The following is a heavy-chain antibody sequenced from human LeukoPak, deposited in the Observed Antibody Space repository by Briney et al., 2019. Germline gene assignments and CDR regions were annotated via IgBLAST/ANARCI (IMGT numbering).Heavy chain of an antibody. CDR1: GFTFSSYG. V-gene: IGHV1-18*01. CDR2: ISSSSGNT. D-gene: IGHD3-10*01. Sequence: ASVKVSCKASGFTFSSYGISWVRQAPGQGLEWMGWISSSSGNTNYAQKFQGRVTMTTGKSTSTAYMELRSLRSDDTAVYYCAREHPHFGELWNDYWGQGTPVTVSS. CDR3: AREHPHFGELWNDY. J-gene: IGHJ4*02.